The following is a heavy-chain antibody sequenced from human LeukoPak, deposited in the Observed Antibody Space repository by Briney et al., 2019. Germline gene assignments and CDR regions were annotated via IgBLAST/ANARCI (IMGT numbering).Heavy chain of an antibody. Sequence: SQTLSLTCTLSLGSTSSGGYYWSWIRQHPGKGLEWIGYIYYSGSTYYNPSLKSRFTISVDTSKNQFSLKLSSVTAADTAVYYCARARGGTVTTSPFDYWGQGTLVTVSS. D-gene: IGHD4-17*01. CDR3: ARARGGTVTTSPFDY. J-gene: IGHJ4*02. V-gene: IGHV4-31*03. CDR2: IYYSGST. CDR1: LGSTSSGGYY.